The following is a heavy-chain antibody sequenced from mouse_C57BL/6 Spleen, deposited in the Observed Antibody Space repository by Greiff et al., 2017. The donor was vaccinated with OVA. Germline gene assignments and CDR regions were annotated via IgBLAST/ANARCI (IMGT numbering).Heavy chain of an antibody. CDR2: IWRGGST. V-gene: IGHV2-5*01. Sequence: VQLVESGPGLVQPSQSLSITCTVSGFSLTSYGVHWVRQSPGKGLEWLGVIWRGGSTDYNAAFMSRLSITKDNSKSQVFFKMNSLQADDTAIYYCAKKGYYYGSSYDYAMDYWGQGTSVTVSS. J-gene: IGHJ4*01. CDR1: GFSLTSYG. D-gene: IGHD1-1*01. CDR3: AKKGYYYGSSYDYAMDY.